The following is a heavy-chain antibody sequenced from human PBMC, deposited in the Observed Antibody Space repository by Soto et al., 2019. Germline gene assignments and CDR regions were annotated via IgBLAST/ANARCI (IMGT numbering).Heavy chain of an antibody. CDR1: GFPFTSYG. D-gene: IGHD3-3*01. CDR2: ISAYNGNT. CDR3: ARAGYYDFWSGYYNFDY. Sequence: ASVKVSCKASGFPFTSYGISWVRQAPGQGLEWMGWISAYNGNTNYAQKLQGRVTMTTDTSTSTAYMELRSLRSDDTAVYYCARAGYYDFWSGYYNFDYWGQGTLVTVSS. J-gene: IGHJ4*02. V-gene: IGHV1-18*04.